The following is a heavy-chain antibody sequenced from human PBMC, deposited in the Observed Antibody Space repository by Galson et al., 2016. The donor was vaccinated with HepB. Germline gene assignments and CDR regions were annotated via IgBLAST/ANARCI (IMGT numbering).Heavy chain of an antibody. CDR3: AREGAEMAVAGTAFDY. D-gene: IGHD6-19*01. CDR2: TSSDERVK. J-gene: IGHJ4*02. V-gene: IGHV3-30*04. CDR1: GFTFRSYV. Sequence: SLRLSCAASGFTFRSYVTHWVRHPPGKGLEWVAVTSSDERVKFYADSVRGRFTISRDNSKNTLYLQMNSLRAEDTAVYYCAREGAEMAVAGTAFDYWGQGTLVTVST.